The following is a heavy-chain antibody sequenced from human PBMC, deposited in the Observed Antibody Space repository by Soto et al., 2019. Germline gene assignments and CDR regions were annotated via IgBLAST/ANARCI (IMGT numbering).Heavy chain of an antibody. V-gene: IGHV3-23*01. CDR2: ISDSGGQT. Sequence: GGSLRLSCAASGFTFSNYVMTWLRQAPGKGLEWVSCISDSGGQTYYADSVKGRFTISRDNSKNTLYLQMNSLRVEDTAVYYCAKERQTAYWGQGTLVTVSS. J-gene: IGHJ4*02. CDR1: GFTFSNYV. CDR3: AKERQTAY.